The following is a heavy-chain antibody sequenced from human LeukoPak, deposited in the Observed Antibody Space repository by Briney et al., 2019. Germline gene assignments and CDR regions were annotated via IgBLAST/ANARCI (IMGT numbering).Heavy chain of an antibody. Sequence: GGSLRLSCAASGFMFSNYEMHWVRQAPGKGLEWVSYISSSGSTIYYADSVKGRFTIFRDNAKNSLYLQMNSLRAEDTAVYYCARDRAVISGCFDYWGQGTLVTVSS. CDR1: GFMFSNYE. D-gene: IGHD6-19*01. J-gene: IGHJ4*02. CDR3: ARDRAVISGCFDY. V-gene: IGHV3-48*03. CDR2: ISSSGSTI.